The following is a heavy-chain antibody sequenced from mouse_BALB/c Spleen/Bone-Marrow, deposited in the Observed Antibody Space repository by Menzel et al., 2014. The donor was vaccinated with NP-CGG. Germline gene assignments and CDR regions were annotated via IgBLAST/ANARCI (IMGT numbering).Heavy chain of an antibody. CDR3: TLAYFGQGDWFFDV. CDR1: DYTFTSYR. J-gene: IGHJ1*01. Sequence: EVQGVESGTVLARPGASVKMSCKASDYTFTSYRMHWLKQRPGQGLEWIGAIYPGNSDTSYNQKFKGKVELTAVTSTSTAYMDLSSLTNEDSAVYYCTLAYFGQGDWFFDVWGAGTTVTVSS. D-gene: IGHD2-10*01. V-gene: IGHV1-5*01. CDR2: IYPGNSDT.